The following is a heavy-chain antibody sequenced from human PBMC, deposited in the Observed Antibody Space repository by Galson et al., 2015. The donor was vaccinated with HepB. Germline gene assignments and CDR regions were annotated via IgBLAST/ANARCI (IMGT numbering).Heavy chain of an antibody. D-gene: IGHD5-18*01. CDR3: AREGGHPRGYIFGNWFDP. CDR1: GGSISSGGYY. Sequence: LSLTCTVSGGSISSGGYYWSWIRQHPGKGLEWIGYMYYSGSTNYNPSLKSRVTISADTSKNQFSLKLSSVAAADTAVYYCAREGGHPRGYIFGNWFDPWGQGILVTVSS. CDR2: MYYSGST. J-gene: IGHJ5*02. V-gene: IGHV4-31*03.